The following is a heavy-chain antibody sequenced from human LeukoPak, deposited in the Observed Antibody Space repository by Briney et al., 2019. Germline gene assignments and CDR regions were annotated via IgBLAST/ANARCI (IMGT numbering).Heavy chain of an antibody. V-gene: IGHV1-24*01. J-gene: IGHJ1*01. CDR1: GYTLTELS. CDR2: FDPEDGET. CDR3: ATPYYYDSSGYYYAYFQH. D-gene: IGHD3-22*01. Sequence: ASVKVSCKVSGYTLTELSMHWVRQAPGKGLEWMGGFDPEDGETIYAQKFQGRVTMTEDTSTDTAYMELSSLRSEDTAVYYRATPYYYDSSGYYYAYFQHWGQGTLVTVSS.